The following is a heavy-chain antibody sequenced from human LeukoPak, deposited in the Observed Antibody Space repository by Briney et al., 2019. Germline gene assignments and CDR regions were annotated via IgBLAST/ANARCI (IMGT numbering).Heavy chain of an antibody. V-gene: IGHV3-30-3*01. CDR2: ISYDGSNK. CDR1: GFTFSSYA. CDR3: AYGSGSYYLSYYFDY. D-gene: IGHD3-10*01. J-gene: IGHJ4*02. Sequence: GGSLRLSCAASGFTFSSYAMHWVRQAPGKGLEWVAVISYDGSNKYYADSVKGRFTISRDNSKNTLYLQMNSLRAEDTAVYYCAYGSGSYYLSYYFDYWGQGTLVTVSS.